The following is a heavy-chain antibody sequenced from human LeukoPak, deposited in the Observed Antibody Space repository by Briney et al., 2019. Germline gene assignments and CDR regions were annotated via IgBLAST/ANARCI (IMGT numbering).Heavy chain of an antibody. J-gene: IGHJ4*02. V-gene: IGHV4-39*01. CDR3: ARQDGKVASKHIDY. CDR2: IYYSGSS. D-gene: IGHD6-19*01. CDR1: GGSINSNSYY. Sequence: SETLSLTCNVSGGSINSNSYYWGWIRQPPGKGLEWIGSIYYSGSSYYNPSLKSRVTISVDTSKNQFSLRLSSVTAADSAVYYCARQDGKVASKHIDYWGQGTLVTVSS.